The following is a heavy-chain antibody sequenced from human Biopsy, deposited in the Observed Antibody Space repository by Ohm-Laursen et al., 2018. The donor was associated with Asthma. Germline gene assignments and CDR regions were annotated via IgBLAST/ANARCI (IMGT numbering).Heavy chain of an antibody. V-gene: IGHV1-46*01. D-gene: IGHD5-12*01. J-gene: IGHJ6*02. CDR2: INPSGGST. Sequence: VASVKVSCKASGYTFTSYYMHWVRQAPGQGLEWMGIINPSGGSTSYAQKFQGRVTMTRDASTSTVYMELSSLSSEDTAVYYCARGYSGSDRIVYYYSGLEVWGQGTTVTVSS. CDR3: ARGYSGSDRIVYYYSGLEV. CDR1: GYTFTSYY.